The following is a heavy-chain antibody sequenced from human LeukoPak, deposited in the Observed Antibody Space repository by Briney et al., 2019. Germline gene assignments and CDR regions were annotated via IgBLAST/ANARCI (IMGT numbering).Heavy chain of an antibody. J-gene: IGHJ5*02. CDR1: GGSISSSSYY. Sequence: PSETLSLTCTVSGGSISSSSYYWGWIRQHPGTGLEWIGYIYYSGSTYYNPSLKSRVTISVDTSKNQFSLKLSSVTAADTAVYYCARDPGIAAAGTLGWFDPWGQGTLVTVSS. CDR3: ARDPGIAAAGTLGWFDP. D-gene: IGHD6-13*01. V-gene: IGHV4-31*03. CDR2: IYYSGST.